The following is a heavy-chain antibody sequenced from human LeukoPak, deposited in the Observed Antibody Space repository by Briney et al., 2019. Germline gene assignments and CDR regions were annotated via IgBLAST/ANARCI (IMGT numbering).Heavy chain of an antibody. Sequence: GGSLRLSCAASGFMFRDYWMTWVRQAPGKGLEWVANIKPDGSERNYVDSVKGRFTISIDSAKKSVYLQMNSLRVEDTAVYYCARGDTQGTVIYYYDALDIWGQGTMVTVSS. J-gene: IGHJ3*02. D-gene: IGHD3-10*01. CDR1: GFMFRDYW. CDR3: ARGDTQGTVIYYYDALDI. CDR2: IKPDGSER. V-gene: IGHV3-7*01.